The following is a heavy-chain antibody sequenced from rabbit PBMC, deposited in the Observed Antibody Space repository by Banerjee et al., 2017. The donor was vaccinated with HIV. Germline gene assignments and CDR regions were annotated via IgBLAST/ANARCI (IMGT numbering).Heavy chain of an antibody. J-gene: IGHJ4*01. CDR1: GFSFSNTYY. CDR2: IYTSSGTT. CDR3: ARTGYASYGDGFNL. Sequence: QSLEESGGDLVKPGASLTLTCTASGFSFSNTYYIYWVLQAPGKGLELIACIYTSSGTTWYANWVNGQFTISRSTSLNTVDLKMTSLTAADTTTYFCARTGYASYGDGFNLWGPGTLVTVS. D-gene: IGHD6-1*01. V-gene: IGHV1S43*01.